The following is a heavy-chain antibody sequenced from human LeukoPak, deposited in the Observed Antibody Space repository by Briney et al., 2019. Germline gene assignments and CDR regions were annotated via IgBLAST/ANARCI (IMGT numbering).Heavy chain of an antibody. CDR1: GYTFTGYY. Sequence: ASVKVSCKASGYTFTGYYMHWVRQAPGQGLEWMGWINPNSGGTNYAQKFQGRVTMTRDTSISTAYMELSRLRSDDTAVYYCARVGLSCTNGVCYDNCFDPWGQGTLVTVSS. CDR3: ARVGLSCTNGVCYDNCFDP. D-gene: IGHD2-8*01. J-gene: IGHJ5*02. CDR2: INPNSGGT. V-gene: IGHV1-2*02.